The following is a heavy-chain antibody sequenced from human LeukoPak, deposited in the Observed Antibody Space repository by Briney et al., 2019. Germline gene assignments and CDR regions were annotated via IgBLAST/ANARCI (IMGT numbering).Heavy chain of an antibody. CDR1: GFTFSSSA. CDR2: IYSGGST. Sequence: GGSLRLSCAASGFTFSSSAMSWVRQVPGKGLEWVSVIYSGGSTYYADSVKGRFTISRDNSKNTLYLQMNSLRAEDTAVYYCARGGSSSADNWGQGTQVTVSS. D-gene: IGHD6-6*01. J-gene: IGHJ4*02. V-gene: IGHV3-53*01. CDR3: ARGGSSSADN.